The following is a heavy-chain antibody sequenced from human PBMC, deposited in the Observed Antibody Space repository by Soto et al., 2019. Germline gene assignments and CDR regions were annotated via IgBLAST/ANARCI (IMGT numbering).Heavy chain of an antibody. CDR3: ARGPRGLYHHDY. CDR2: INMDGSST. V-gene: IGHV3-74*01. J-gene: IGHJ4*02. D-gene: IGHD2-2*01. CDR1: GCTFSGDW. Sequence: GGSLRLSCAASGCTFSGDWMHWVRQAAGKGLVWVSRINMDGSSTNYADSVKGRFTISRDNAKNTLYLQMNSLRVDDTAVYYCARGPRGLYHHDYWGQGALVTGSS.